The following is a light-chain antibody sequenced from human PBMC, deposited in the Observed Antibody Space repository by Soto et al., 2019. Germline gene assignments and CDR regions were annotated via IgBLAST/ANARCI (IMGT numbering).Light chain of an antibody. Sequence: EIVLTQSPGTLSLSPGERATLSCRASQSLSSTYLAWYQQKPGQAPRLLIYGASSRATGIPDRFIGSGSATDCTLTISSLEPEDFAVYHCQQYGNSPPTFGGGTKVEI. J-gene: IGKJ4*01. CDR3: QQYGNSPPT. CDR1: QSLSSTY. V-gene: IGKV3-20*01. CDR2: GAS.